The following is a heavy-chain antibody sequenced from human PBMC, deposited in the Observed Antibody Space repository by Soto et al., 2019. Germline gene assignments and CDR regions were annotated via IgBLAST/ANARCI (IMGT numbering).Heavy chain of an antibody. CDR1: GYTFTSYG. V-gene: IGHV1-18*01. J-gene: IGHJ4*02. Sequence: GASVKVSCKASGYTFTSYGISWVRQAPGQGLEWMGWISAYNGNTNYAQKLQGRVTMTTDTSTSTAYMELRSLRSDDTAVYYCARGPRITMVRGVIDYWGQGTLVTVSS. CDR2: ISAYNGNT. D-gene: IGHD3-10*01. CDR3: ARGPRITMVRGVIDY.